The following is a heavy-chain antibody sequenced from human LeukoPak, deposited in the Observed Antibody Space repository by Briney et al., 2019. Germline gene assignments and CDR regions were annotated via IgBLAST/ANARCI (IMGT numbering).Heavy chain of an antibody. V-gene: IGHV3-48*03. CDR2: NSSSCSII. D-gene: IGHD6-19*01. J-gene: IGHJ6*02. CDR1: GFTFSSWE. Sequence: HPGGSQRLSCGASGFTFSSWELSWLRQAPAKGLEWVSYNSSSCSIIYYADSVKGRFTISRDSAKNSLYLQMNSLRAEDTAVYYCAREGTLSGWSRSLNPYYRYDAMDVWGQGTTVTVSS. CDR3: AREGTLSGWSRSLNPYYRYDAMDV.